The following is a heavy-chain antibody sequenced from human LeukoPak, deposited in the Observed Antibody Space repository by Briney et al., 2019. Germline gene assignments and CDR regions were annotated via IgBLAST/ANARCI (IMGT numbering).Heavy chain of an antibody. CDR1: GFTFSSKW. Sequence: PGGSLRLSCEASGFTFSSKWMSWVRQAPGKGLEWVANIKQDGSEKYYVDSMKGRFTISRDNAENSLYLQMNSLRADDTAVYYCARYGNGAWLGHYAFDMWGQGTMVTVSS. D-gene: IGHD6-19*01. V-gene: IGHV3-7*01. CDR2: IKQDGSEK. J-gene: IGHJ3*02. CDR3: ARYGNGAWLGHYAFDM.